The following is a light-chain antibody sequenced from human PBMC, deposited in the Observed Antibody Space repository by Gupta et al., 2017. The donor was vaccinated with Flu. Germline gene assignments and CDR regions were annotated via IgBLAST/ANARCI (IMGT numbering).Light chain of an antibody. J-gene: IGLJ1*01. CDR3: SSYTTRSTLV. V-gene: IGLV2-14*01. CDR1: STDVGVHNY. CDR2: EVS. Sequence: QSPLTPPASQSGSPGQPITIACTGTSTDVGVHNYVSWYQQPPGKAPKLMIYEVSNRPSGVPNRFSGSKSGNTASLTISGLQAEDEADYHCSSYTTRSTLVFGTGTKVTVL.